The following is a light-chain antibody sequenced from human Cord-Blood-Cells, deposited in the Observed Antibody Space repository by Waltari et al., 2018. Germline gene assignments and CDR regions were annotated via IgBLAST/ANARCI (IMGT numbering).Light chain of an antibody. CDR3: QQSYSTPYT. Sequence: DIKMNQSPSSLSASVGDRVTITCRASQSISSYLNWYQQQPGKAPKLLIYAAYRLQSGVPSRVSGSGSGTDFTLTISSLQPEDFATYYCQQSYSTPYTVGQGTKLEIK. J-gene: IGKJ2*01. CDR2: AAY. CDR1: QSISSY. V-gene: IGKV1-39*01.